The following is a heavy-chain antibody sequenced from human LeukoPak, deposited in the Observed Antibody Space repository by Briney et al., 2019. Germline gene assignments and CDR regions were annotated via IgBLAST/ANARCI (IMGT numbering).Heavy chain of an antibody. CDR1: GGTFISYA. Sequence: SVTVSCKASGGTFISYAISWVRQAPGQGLEWMGGIIPIFGTANYAQKFQGRVTITTDESTSTAYMELSSLRSEDTAVYYCTRGVGELLNYYYYMDVWGKGTTVTVSS. CDR2: IIPIFGTA. CDR3: TRGVGELLNYYYYMDV. D-gene: IGHD3-10*01. V-gene: IGHV1-69*05. J-gene: IGHJ6*03.